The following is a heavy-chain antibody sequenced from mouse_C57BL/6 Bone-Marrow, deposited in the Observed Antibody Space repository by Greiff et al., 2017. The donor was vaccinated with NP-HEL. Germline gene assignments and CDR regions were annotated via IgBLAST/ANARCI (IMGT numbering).Heavy chain of an antibody. CDR3: ARGGIYYGNFVMDY. V-gene: IGHV1-36*01. CDR2: VYPYNGGP. Sequence: VQLKQSGPVLVKPGPSVKISCKASGFTFTDYYMHWVKQSHGQSLEWIGLVYPYNGGPSYNQKFKGKATLTVDTSSSTAYMELNSLTSEDSAVYYCARGGIYYGNFVMDYWGQGTSVTVSS. CDR1: GFTFTDYY. J-gene: IGHJ4*01. D-gene: IGHD2-1*01.